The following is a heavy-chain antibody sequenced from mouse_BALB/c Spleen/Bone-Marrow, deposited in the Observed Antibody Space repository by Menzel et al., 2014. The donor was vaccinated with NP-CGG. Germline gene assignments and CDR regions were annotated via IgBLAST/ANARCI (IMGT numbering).Heavy chain of an antibody. CDR1: GFTFSSYG. Sequence: EVQVVESGGDLVEPGGSLKLSCAASGFTFSSYGMSWVRQTPDKRLEWVATVGGGDSYTYYPDFVKGRFTIPRDIAKNTLYLHMSSLKSEDTAMYYCAFITAIAYWGQGTLVTVSA. CDR2: VGGGDSYT. J-gene: IGHJ3*01. CDR3: AFITAIAY. D-gene: IGHD1-1*01. V-gene: IGHV5-6*01.